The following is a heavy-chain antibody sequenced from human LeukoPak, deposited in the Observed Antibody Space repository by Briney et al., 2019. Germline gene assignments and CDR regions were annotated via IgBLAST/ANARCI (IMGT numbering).Heavy chain of an antibody. CDR2: INAGNGNT. V-gene: IGHV1-3*03. D-gene: IGHD5-18*01. CDR1: GYTFTSYA. Sequence: ASVKVSCKASGYTFTSYAMHWVRQAPGQRLEWMGWINAGNGNTKYSQEFQGRVTITRDTSASTAYMELSSLRSEDMAVYYCARLYRLDTAMVKGCYYFDYWGQGTLVTVSS. CDR3: ARLYRLDTAMVKGCYYFDY. J-gene: IGHJ4*02.